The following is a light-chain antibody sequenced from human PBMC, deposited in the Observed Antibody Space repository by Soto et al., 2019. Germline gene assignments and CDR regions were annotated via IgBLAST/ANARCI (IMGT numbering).Light chain of an antibody. CDR2: DTS. Sequence: QAVVTQEPSLTVSPGGTVTLTGGSSTGAVTSGHYPYWFQQKPGQAPRTLIYDTSNKHSWTPARFSGSLLGGKAALTLSGAQPEHEAEYYCLLSYSGARGVFGGGTKLTVL. V-gene: IGLV7-46*01. J-gene: IGLJ2*01. CDR3: LLSYSGARGV. CDR1: TGAVTSGHY.